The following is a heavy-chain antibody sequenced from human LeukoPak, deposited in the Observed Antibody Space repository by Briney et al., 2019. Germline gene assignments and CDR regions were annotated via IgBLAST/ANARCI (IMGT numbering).Heavy chain of an antibody. J-gene: IGHJ6*03. CDR3: ARLGYHYYYMDV. Sequence: GESLKISCKGSGYSFTNYWIGWVRQMPGKGLEWMGIIWPGDSNTKYSPSFQGQVTISADKSISTAYLQWSSLKASDTAIYYCARLGYHYYYMDVWGEGTTVTVSS. CDR2: IWPGDSNT. V-gene: IGHV5-51*01. CDR1: GYSFTNYW.